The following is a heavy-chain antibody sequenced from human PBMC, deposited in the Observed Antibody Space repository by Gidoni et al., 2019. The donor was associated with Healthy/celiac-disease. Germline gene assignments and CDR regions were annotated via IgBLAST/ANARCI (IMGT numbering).Heavy chain of an antibody. CDR1: GFTFRSSA. V-gene: IGHV3-23*04. CDR3: AHMADSGIVVVTPGAFDI. D-gene: IGHD3-22*01. CDR2: ISGSGGST. J-gene: IGHJ3*02. Sequence: EVQLVESGGGLVQPGGSLRLSCAASGFTFRSSAMSWVRQAPGKGREWVSAISGSGGSTYYADSVKGRFTISRDNSKNTLYLQMNSLRAEDTAVYYCAHMADSGIVVVTPGAFDIWGQGTMVTVSS.